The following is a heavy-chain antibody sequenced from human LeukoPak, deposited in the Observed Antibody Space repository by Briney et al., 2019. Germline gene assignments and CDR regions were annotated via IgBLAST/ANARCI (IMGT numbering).Heavy chain of an antibody. CDR2: INPNSGGT. Sequence: ASVKVSCKASGYTFTGYYMHWVRQAPGQGLEWMGRINPNSGGTNYAQKFQGRVTMTRDTSISTAYMELSRLRSDDTAVYYCARVQATYYYDSSGSSGHDYWGQGTLVTVSS. J-gene: IGHJ4*02. D-gene: IGHD3-22*01. CDR1: GYTFTGYY. CDR3: ARVQATYYYDSSGSSGHDY. V-gene: IGHV1-2*06.